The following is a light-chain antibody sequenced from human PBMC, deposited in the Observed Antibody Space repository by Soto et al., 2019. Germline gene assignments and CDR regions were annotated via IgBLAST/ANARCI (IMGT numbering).Light chain of an antibody. CDR2: DVS. J-gene: IGKJ4*01. CDR3: QKYDNLLLS. V-gene: IGKV1-33*01. Sequence: DIQMTQSPSSLSASLGDSDTITCQASHGISNYLNWYQHKPGKAPKLLIYDVSNLEAGVPSRFSGSGSGTDFVLTISSLQPEDIATYYCQKYDNLLLSFGGGTRVEIK. CDR1: HGISNY.